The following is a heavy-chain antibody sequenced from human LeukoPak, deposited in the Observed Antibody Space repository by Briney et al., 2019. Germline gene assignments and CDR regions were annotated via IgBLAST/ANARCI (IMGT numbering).Heavy chain of an antibody. J-gene: IGHJ3*02. V-gene: IGHV3-11*04. CDR1: GFTFSDYY. CDR2: ISSSGSTI. CDR3: AKEMGDAFDI. D-gene: IGHD2-8*01. Sequence: TGGSLRLSCAASGFTFSDYYMSWIRQAPGKGLEWVSYISSSGSTIYYADSVKGRFTISRDNSKNTLYLQMNSLRAEDTAVYYCAKEMGDAFDIWGQGTMVTVSS.